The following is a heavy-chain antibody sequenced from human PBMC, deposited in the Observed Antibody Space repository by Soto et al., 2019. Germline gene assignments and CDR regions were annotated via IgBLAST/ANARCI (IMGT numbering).Heavy chain of an antibody. D-gene: IGHD6-13*01. CDR3: ARDLGIGIAAAENGMDV. CDR1: GFTFSSYG. J-gene: IGHJ6*02. V-gene: IGHV3-33*01. Sequence: QVQLVESGGGVVQPGRSLRLSCAASGFTFSSYGMHWVRQAPGKGLEWVAVIWYDGSNKYYADSVKGRFTISRDNSKNTLYLQMNSLRAEDTAVYYCARDLGIGIAAAENGMDVWGQGTTVTVSS. CDR2: IWYDGSNK.